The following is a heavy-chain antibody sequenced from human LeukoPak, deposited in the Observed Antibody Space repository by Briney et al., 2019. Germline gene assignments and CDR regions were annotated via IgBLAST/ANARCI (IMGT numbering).Heavy chain of an antibody. D-gene: IGHD2-15*01. J-gene: IGHJ4*02. CDR3: LGECSGGNCYSGAY. Sequence: PGGSLRLSCAASGFTFSSYAMSWVRQAPGKGLEWVSTISVSGGNTYYADSVEGRVTISRDNYKSTMYMQMNSMRVEDTATYYCLGECSGGNCYSGAYWGQGTLVTVSS. CDR1: GFTFSSYA. V-gene: IGHV3-23*01. CDR2: ISVSGGNT.